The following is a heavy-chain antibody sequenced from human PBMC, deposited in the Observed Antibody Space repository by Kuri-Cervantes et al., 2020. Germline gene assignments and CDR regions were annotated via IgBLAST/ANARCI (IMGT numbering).Heavy chain of an antibody. CDR1: GFTFSSYA. CDR3: ASLADCSGGSCYPGNYGMDV. V-gene: IGHV3-30*14. Sequence: LSLTCAASGFTFSSYAMHWVRQAPGKGLEWVAVISYDGSNKYYADSVKGRFTISRDNSKNTLYLQMNSLRAEDTAVYYCASLADCSGGSCYPGNYGMDVWGQGTTVTVSS. D-gene: IGHD2-15*01. J-gene: IGHJ6*02. CDR2: ISYDGSNK.